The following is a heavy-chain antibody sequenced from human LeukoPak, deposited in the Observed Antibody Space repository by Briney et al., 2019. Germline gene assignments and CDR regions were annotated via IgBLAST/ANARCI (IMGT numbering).Heavy chain of an antibody. CDR1: GGSIGSSTYY. CDR3: ARQGSLAMIVS. Sequence: SETLSLTCTVSGGSIGSSTYYWGWIRQPPGKGLEWFGCIYYSGSTYYNPSLRSRVTISADTSKNQFSLNLSSVTAADTAVYHCARQGSLAMIVSWGQGTLVTVSS. D-gene: IGHD3-22*01. CDR2: IYYSGST. V-gene: IGHV4-39*01. J-gene: IGHJ5*02.